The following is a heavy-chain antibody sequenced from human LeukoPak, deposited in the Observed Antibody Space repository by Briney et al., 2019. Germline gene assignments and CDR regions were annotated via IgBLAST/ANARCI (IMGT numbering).Heavy chain of an antibody. D-gene: IGHD2-21*02. Sequence: PSETLSLTCTVSGGSISSYYWSWIRRPAGKGLEWIGRIYTRGSTNYNPSLKSRVTMSVDTSKNQFSLKLSSVTAADTAVYYCARDLRRRVTAIGYGPREYYYYMDVWGKGTTVTISS. CDR3: ARDLRRRVTAIGYGPREYYYYMDV. CDR2: IYTRGST. V-gene: IGHV4-4*07. CDR1: GGSISSYY. J-gene: IGHJ6*03.